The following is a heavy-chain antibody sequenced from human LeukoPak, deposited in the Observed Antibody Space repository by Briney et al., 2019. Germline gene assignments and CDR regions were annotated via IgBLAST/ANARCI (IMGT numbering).Heavy chain of an antibody. CDR2: IRSKTYGGTT. V-gene: IGHV3-49*03. CDR3: TREDEVTTVVN. J-gene: IGHJ4*02. CDR1: GFTFGDYA. D-gene: IGHD4-23*01. Sequence: PGRSLRLSWTASGFTFGDYAMNWFRQAPGKGLEWVGFIRSKTYGGTTEYAASVKGRFTISRDDSKSIAYLQMNSLKTEDTAVYHCTREDEVTTVVNWGQGTLVTVSS.